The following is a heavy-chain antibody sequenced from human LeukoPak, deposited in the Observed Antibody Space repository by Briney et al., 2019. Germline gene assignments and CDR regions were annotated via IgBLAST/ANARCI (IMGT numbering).Heavy chain of an antibody. CDR2: ISHSSNGK. V-gene: IGHV3-11*01. Sequence: IPGGSLRLSCAASGFTFSDYFMSWIRQAPGKGLEWVSYISHSSNGKSYADSVRGRFTISRDNAKKSVYLQINSLRAEDTAVYYCARDLVSSYCGTTTCHPNFYLDLWGQGTLVTVSS. J-gene: IGHJ4*02. CDR1: GFTFSDYF. D-gene: IGHD2-2*01. CDR3: ARDLVSSYCGTTTCHPNFYLDL.